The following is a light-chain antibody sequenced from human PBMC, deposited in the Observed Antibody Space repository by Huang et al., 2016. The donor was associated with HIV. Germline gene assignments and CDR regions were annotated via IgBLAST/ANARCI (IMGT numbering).Light chain of an antibody. CDR2: DTS. J-gene: IGKJ2*01. Sequence: EIVLTQSPGTLSLSPGERATLSCRASQSISSSYLAWDQQKPGQAPRLLIYDTSSRATGIPDRFSGSGSGTDFTLTISRLEPGDFAVYYCQQDGSSPYTFGQGTKLEIK. CDR1: QSISSSY. CDR3: QQDGSSPYT. V-gene: IGKV3-20*01.